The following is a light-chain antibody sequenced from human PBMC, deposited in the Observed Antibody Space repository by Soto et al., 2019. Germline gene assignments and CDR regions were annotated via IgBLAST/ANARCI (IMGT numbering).Light chain of an antibody. CDR1: QDTSNL. Sequence: DIQMTQSPSSLSASVGDRITITCRASQDTSNLLGWFQHKPGKAPKRLIYAASSLQGGVPSRFSGSGSGTEFTLTITVLQPEDFADYYCLQHNTYPYTFGQGTKLEIK. CDR3: LQHNTYPYT. J-gene: IGKJ2*01. CDR2: AAS. V-gene: IGKV1-17*01.